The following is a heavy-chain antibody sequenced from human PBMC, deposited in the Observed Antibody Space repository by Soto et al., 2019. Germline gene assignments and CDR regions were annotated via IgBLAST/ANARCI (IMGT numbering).Heavy chain of an antibody. CDR3: ARDSTAMVLSGSRGY. D-gene: IGHD5-18*01. V-gene: IGHV1-2*04. J-gene: IGHJ4*02. Sequence: ASVKVSCKASGYTFTGYYMHWVRQAPGQGLEWMGWINPNSGGTNYAQKFQGWVTMTRDTSISTAYMELSRLRSDDTAVYYFARDSTAMVLSGSRGYWGQGTLVTVSS. CDR1: GYTFTGYY. CDR2: INPNSGGT.